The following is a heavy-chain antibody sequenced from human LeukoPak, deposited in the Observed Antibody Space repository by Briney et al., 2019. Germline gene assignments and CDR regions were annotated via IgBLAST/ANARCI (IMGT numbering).Heavy chain of an antibody. D-gene: IGHD3-9*01. Sequence: GGTLRLSCAGSGFPFSSHGMNWVRQAPGKGLVWVSRINSDGRSTNYADSVKGRFSISRDNAENTLYLQMNSLRVEDTAVYYCVRGADTGYSSDSWGQGTLVTVSS. V-gene: IGHV3-74*01. CDR2: INSDGRST. CDR3: VRGADTGYSSDS. CDR1: GFPFSSHG. J-gene: IGHJ4*02.